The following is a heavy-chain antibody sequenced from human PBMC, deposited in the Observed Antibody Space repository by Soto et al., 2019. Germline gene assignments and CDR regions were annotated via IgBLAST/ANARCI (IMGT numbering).Heavy chain of an antibody. CDR2: IYHSGST. Sequence: QVQLQESGPGLVKPSGTLSLSCAVSGGSISSSNWWSWVRQPPGKGLEWIGEIYHSGSTNYNPSLKSRVTVSVDKSKNQFSLKLSSVTAADTAVYYCARAGYYDYVWGSYHLKYYFDYWGQGTLVTVSS. D-gene: IGHD3-16*02. CDR3: ARAGYYDYVWGSYHLKYYFDY. CDR1: GGSISSSNW. J-gene: IGHJ4*02. V-gene: IGHV4-4*02.